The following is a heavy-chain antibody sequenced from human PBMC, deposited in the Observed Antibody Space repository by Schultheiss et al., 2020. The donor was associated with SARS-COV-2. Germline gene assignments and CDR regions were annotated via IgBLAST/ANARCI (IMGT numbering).Heavy chain of an antibody. CDR2: INPSGGST. CDR1: GYTFTSYD. Sequence: ASVKVSCKASGYTFTSYDINWVRQATGQGLEWMGIINPSGGSTSYAQKFQGRVTMTRDTSTSTVYMELSSLRSEDTAVYYCARSGGGSIAAAGAYYYYGMDVWGQGTTVTVSS. J-gene: IGHJ6*02. V-gene: IGHV1-46*01. CDR3: ARSGGGSIAAAGAYYYYGMDV. D-gene: IGHD6-13*01.